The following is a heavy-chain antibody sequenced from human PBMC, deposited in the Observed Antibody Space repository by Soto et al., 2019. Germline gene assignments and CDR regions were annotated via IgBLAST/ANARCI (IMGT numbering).Heavy chain of an antibody. CDR1: GGSISSGGYS. CDR3: ARGSGWYPRPYYFDY. Sequence: QLQLQESGSGLVKPSQTLSLTCAVSGGSISSGGYSWSWIRQPPGKGLEWIGYIYHSGSTYYNPSLKSRVTTSVDRSKNQFSLKLSSVTAADTAVYYCARGSGWYPRPYYFDYWGQGTLVTVSS. V-gene: IGHV4-30-2*01. D-gene: IGHD6-19*01. CDR2: IYHSGST. J-gene: IGHJ4*02.